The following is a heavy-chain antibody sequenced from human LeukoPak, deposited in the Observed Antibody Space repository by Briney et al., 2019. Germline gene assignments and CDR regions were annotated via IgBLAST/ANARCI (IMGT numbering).Heavy chain of an antibody. D-gene: IGHD3-22*01. CDR1: GYTLTELS. V-gene: IGHV1-24*01. Sequence: ASVKVSCKVSGYTLTELSTHWVRQAPGKGLEWMGGFDPEDGETIYAQKFQGRVTMTEDTSTDTAYMELSSLRSEDTAVYYCATVFNYYDSSGYYQGYYFDYWGQGTLVTVSS. CDR3: ATVFNYYDSSGYYQGYYFDY. J-gene: IGHJ4*02. CDR2: FDPEDGET.